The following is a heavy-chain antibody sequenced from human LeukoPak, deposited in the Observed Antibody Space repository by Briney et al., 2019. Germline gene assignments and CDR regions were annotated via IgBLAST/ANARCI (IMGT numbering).Heavy chain of an antibody. CDR1: GGSISSYY. CDR2: IYYSGST. V-gene: IGHV4-39*07. Sequence: SETLSLTCTVSGGSISSYYWGWIRQPPGKGLEWIGSIYYSGSTYYNPSLKSRVTISVDTSKNQFSLKLSSVTAADTAVYYCAGGAYDSSGNYGLDYWGQGTLATVSS. D-gene: IGHD3-22*01. CDR3: AGGAYDSSGNYGLDY. J-gene: IGHJ4*02.